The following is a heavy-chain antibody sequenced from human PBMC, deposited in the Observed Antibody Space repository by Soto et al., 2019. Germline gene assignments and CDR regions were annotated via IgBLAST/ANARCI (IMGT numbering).Heavy chain of an antibody. V-gene: IGHV3-23*01. Sequence: EVQLFESGGDLVQPGGSLRLSCTGSGFNFNIYAMTWVRQPPGKGLEWVSAISRGGPTIYYADSVKGRFTISRDNSRNTLYLQMNSLRPDDTAMYYCAQMATMTTSAFDFWGRGTMVTVSS. CDR1: GFNFNIYA. D-gene: IGHD4-17*01. CDR3: AQMATMTTSAFDF. J-gene: IGHJ3*01. CDR2: ISRGGPTI.